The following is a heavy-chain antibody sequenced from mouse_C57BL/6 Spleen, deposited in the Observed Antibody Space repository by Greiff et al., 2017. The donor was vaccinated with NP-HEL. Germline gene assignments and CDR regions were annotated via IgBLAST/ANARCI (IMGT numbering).Heavy chain of an antibody. CDR1: GFSFNTYA. CDR2: IRSKSNNYAT. V-gene: IGHV10-1*01. CDR3: VRCNYYGDAIDY. Sequence: EVKLQESGGGLVQPEGSLKLSCAASGFSFNTYAMNWVRQAPGKGLEWVACIRSKSNNYATYSADSVKARFTISRYESESMLYLQRNKLNTENTALDDCVRCNYYGDAIDYWGQGTSVTVSS. J-gene: IGHJ4*01. D-gene: IGHD1-1*01.